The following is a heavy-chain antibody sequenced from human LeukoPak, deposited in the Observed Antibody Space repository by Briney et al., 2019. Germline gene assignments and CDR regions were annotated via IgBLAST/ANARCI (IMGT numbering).Heavy chain of an antibody. CDR2: IRYDGSNK. V-gene: IGHV3-30*02. J-gene: IGHJ4*02. D-gene: IGHD3-10*01. CDR3: TGNYYGSGSYADFDY. CDR1: GFTFSSDG. Sequence: GGSLRLSCAASGFTFSSDGMHWVRQAPGKGLEWVAFIRYDGSNKYYADSVKGRFTISRDNSKNTLYLQMNSLKTEDTAVYYCTGNYYGSGSYADFDYWGQGTLVTVSS.